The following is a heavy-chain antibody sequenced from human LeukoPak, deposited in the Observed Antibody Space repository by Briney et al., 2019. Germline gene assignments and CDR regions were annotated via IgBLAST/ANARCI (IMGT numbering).Heavy chain of an antibody. D-gene: IGHD5-18*01. CDR1: GYTFTGYY. CDR2: INPNSGGT. V-gene: IGHV1-2*06. J-gene: IGHJ4*02. Sequence: ASVKVSCKASGYTFTGYYMHWVRQAPGQGLEWMGRINPNSGGTNYAQKFQGRVTMTRDTSISTAYMELSRLRSDDTAVYYCEMYSYGLKGFDYSGQGTLVTVSP. CDR3: EMYSYGLKGFDY.